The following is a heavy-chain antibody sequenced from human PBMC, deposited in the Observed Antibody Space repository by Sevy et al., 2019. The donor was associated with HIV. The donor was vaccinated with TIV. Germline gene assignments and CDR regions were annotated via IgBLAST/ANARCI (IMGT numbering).Heavy chain of an antibody. Sequence: GGSLRLSCAASGFSFSDAWMSWVRQTPGEGLEWVGRIKSRSDGGTTDFAAPVKGRFTISRDDSRNTLYLQMNSLKTEDTAVYYCATLGDSSTSWYFHGMDVWGQGTTVTVSS. CDR3: ATLGDSSTSWYFHGMDV. CDR2: IKSRSDGGTT. J-gene: IGHJ6*02. V-gene: IGHV3-15*01. D-gene: IGHD6-6*01. CDR1: GFSFSDAW.